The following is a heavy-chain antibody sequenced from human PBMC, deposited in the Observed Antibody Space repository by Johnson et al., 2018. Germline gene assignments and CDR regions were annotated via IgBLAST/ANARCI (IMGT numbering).Heavy chain of an antibody. Sequence: QDRLVQSGAEVKKPGSSVKVSCKASGGTFSSYAISWVRQAPGQGLEWMGGIIPIFGTANYAQKFQGRVTIPADEPTSTAYMELRSLRTEDTAVYYCARDCRRRDRVVVPAANDYYYYYGMDVWGQVTTVTVSS. J-gene: IGHJ6*02. D-gene: IGHD2-2*01. CDR1: GGTFSSYA. CDR2: IIPIFGTA. CDR3: ARDCRRRDRVVVPAANDYYYYYGMDV. V-gene: IGHV1-69*12.